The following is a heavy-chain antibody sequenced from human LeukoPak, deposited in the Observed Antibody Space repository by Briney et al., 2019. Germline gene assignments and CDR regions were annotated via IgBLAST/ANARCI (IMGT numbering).Heavy chain of an antibody. J-gene: IGHJ3*02. V-gene: IGHV4-4*07. CDR2: IYTSGST. CDR1: GGSISSYY. CDR3: AKRPSGGCYLLDAFDI. Sequence: SETLSLTCTVSGGSISSYYWSWIRQPAGKGLEWIGRIYTSGSTNYNPSLKSRVTMSVDTSKNQFSLKLSSVTAADTAVYYSAKRPSGGCYLLDAFDIWGQGTMVTVSS. D-gene: IGHD3-16*02.